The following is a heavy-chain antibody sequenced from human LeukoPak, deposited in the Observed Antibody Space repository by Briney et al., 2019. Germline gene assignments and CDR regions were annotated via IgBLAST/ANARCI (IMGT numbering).Heavy chain of an antibody. J-gene: IGHJ4*02. Sequence: PSETLSLTCAVSGVSISSGSQYYNWIRQHPGKGLEWIGYIHITGGTSYNPSLKSRVTMPVETSMNQVSLILTSLTAADTAVYYCVASSGVTLGRFWGQGTLVTVSP. V-gene: IGHV4-31*11. CDR3: VASSGVTLGRF. D-gene: IGHD3-16*01. CDR2: IHITGGT. CDR1: GVSISSGSQY.